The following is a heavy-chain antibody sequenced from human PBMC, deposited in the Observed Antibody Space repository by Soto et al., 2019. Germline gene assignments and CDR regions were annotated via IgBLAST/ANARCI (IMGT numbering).Heavy chain of an antibody. V-gene: IGHV3-30*18. Sequence: QVQLVESGGGVVQPGTSLRLSCAASGFTFSRCGMHWVRQAPGKGLEWVAKILYDGSNKFYVDSVKGRFTVSRDDSKNTVYLQMNSLRTEDTAVYYCAKDRSGTWSFDYWGQGTLVTVSS. CDR2: ILYDGSNK. CDR3: AKDRSGTWSFDY. CDR1: GFTFSRCG. D-gene: IGHD6-13*01. J-gene: IGHJ4*02.